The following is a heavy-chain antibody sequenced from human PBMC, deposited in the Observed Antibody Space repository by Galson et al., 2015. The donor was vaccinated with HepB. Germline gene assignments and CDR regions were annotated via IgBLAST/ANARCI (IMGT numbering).Heavy chain of an antibody. CDR1: GFTFSSYS. J-gene: IGHJ4*02. Sequence: SLRLSCAASGFTFSSYSMNWVRQAPGKGLEWVSSISSSSSYIYYADSVKGRFTISRDNAKNSLYLQMNSLRAEDTAVYYCAREGEPGRYCSSTSCYPGENPLDYWGQGTLVTVSS. CDR3: AREGEPGRYCSSTSCYPGENPLDY. CDR2: ISSSSSYI. V-gene: IGHV3-21*01. D-gene: IGHD2-2*01.